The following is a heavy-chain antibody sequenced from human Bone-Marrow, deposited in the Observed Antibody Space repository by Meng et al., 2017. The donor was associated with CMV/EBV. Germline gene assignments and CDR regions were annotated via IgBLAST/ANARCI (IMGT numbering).Heavy chain of an antibody. J-gene: IGHJ4*02. D-gene: IGHD2-2*01. CDR3: ARLSGEAAMPFDY. Sequence: GSLRLSCTVSGGSISSYYWSWIRQPPGKGLEWIGYIYYSGSTNYKPSLKSRVTISVDTSKHQFSRKLNSVTAAGTAVYYCARLSGEAAMPFDYWGQGTLVTVSS. CDR2: IYYSGST. V-gene: IGHV4-59*01. CDR1: GGSISSYY.